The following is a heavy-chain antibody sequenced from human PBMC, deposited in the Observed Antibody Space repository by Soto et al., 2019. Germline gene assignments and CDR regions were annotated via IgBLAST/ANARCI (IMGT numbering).Heavy chain of an antibody. CDR2: IYYSGST. J-gene: IGHJ5*02. Sequence: PSETLSLTCTVSGGSISSSSFHWGWIRQPPGKGLEWIGSIYYSGSTYYSPSLKSRVTISVDTSKNQFSLKLSSVTAADTAVYYWARRERAAGSDWWFDPWGQGTLVT. CDR3: ARRERAAGSDWWFDP. V-gene: IGHV4-39*01. D-gene: IGHD6-13*01. CDR1: GGSISSSSFH.